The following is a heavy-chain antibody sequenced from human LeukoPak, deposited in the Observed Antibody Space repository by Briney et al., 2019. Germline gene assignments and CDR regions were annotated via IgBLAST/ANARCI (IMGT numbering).Heavy chain of an antibody. CDR3: ARLGGSASRPFDI. J-gene: IGHJ3*02. CDR1: GGSFSGYY. CDR2: INHSGST. Sequence: SETLSLTCVVYGGSFSGYYWSWIRQPPGKGLEWIGEINHSGSTNYNPSLKSRVTISVDTSKNQFSLKLSSVTAADTAVYFCARLGGSASRPFDIWGQGTMVTVSS. V-gene: IGHV4-34*01. D-gene: IGHD3-10*01.